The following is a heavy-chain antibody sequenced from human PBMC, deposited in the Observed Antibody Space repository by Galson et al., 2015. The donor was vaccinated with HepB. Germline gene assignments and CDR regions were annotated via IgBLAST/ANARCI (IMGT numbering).Heavy chain of an antibody. CDR1: GGSISSYY. J-gene: IGHJ6*02. CDR2: IYTSGST. Sequence: ETLSLTCTVSGGSISSYYWSWIRQPAGKGLEWIGRIYTSGSTNYNPSLKSRVTMSVDTSKNQFSLKLSSVTAADTAVYYCARFRGYYYDSSGYYYYYYGMDVWGQGTTVTVSS. D-gene: IGHD3-22*01. CDR3: ARFRGYYYDSSGYYYYYYGMDV. V-gene: IGHV4-4*07.